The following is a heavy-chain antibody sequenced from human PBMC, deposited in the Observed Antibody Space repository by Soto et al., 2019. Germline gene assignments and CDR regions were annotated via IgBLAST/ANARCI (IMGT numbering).Heavy chain of an antibody. Sequence: ASVKVSCKASGYTFTSYGINWVRQATGQGLEWMGWMNPNSGNTGYAQKFQGRVTMTRNTSISTAYMELSSLRSEDTAVYYCARGPTNYDFWSGSLGWFDPWGQGTLVTVSS. CDR2: MNPNSGNT. J-gene: IGHJ5*02. CDR1: GYTFTSYG. CDR3: ARGPTNYDFWSGSLGWFDP. D-gene: IGHD3-3*01. V-gene: IGHV1-8*01.